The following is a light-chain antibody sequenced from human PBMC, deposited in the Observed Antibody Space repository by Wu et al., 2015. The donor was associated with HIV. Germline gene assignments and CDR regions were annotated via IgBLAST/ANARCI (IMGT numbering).Light chain of an antibody. CDR1: ECCQL. J-gene: IGKJ3*01. CDR2: DAS. CDR3: QQFNSYPLLFT. V-gene: IGKV3-11*01. Sequence: GRVHPLLQGQSECCQLLSLVPTEPGQAPRLLIYDASNRATGIPARFSGRGSGTDFTLTISSLQPEDFATYYCQQFNSYPLLFTFGPGTKVDVK.